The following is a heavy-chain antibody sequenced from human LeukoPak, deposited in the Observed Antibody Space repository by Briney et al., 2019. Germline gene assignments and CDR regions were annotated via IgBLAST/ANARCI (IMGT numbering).Heavy chain of an antibody. J-gene: IGHJ4*02. D-gene: IGHD3-10*01. Sequence: PGGSLRLSCAASGFTFSSYAMSWVRQAPGKGLEWVSAISGSGGSTYYADSVKGRFTISRDNSKNTLYLQMNSLRAEDTAVYYCAKDVLLWFGELKRGPSDYRGQGTLVTVSS. CDR1: GFTFSSYA. V-gene: IGHV3-23*01. CDR2: ISGSGGST. CDR3: AKDVLLWFGELKRGPSDY.